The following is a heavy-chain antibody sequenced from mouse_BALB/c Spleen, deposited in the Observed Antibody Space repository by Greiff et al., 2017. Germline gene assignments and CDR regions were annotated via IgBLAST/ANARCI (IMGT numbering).Heavy chain of an antibody. D-gene: IGHD2-1*01. CDR1: GFTFTDYY. V-gene: IGHV7-3*02. CDR2: IRNKANGYTT. Sequence: EVQLMESGGGLVQPGGSLRLSCATSGFTFTDYYMSWVRQPPGKALEWLGFIRNKANGYTTEYSASVKGRFTISRDNSQSILYLQMNTLRAEDSATYYCARDGNYGGAMDYWGQGTSVTVSS. J-gene: IGHJ4*01. CDR3: ARDGNYGGAMDY.